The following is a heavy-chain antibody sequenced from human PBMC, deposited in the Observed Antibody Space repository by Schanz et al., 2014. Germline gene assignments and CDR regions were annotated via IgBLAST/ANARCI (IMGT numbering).Heavy chain of an antibody. D-gene: IGHD1-26*01. CDR1: GFTFSSYN. CDR2: ISSHNNYI. J-gene: IGHJ4*02. CDR3: ARDRRSGNYFDQ. V-gene: IGHV3-21*04. Sequence: EVQLVESGGGLVKPGGSLRLSCAASGFTFSSYNINWVRQAPGKGLEWVSSISSHNNYIYYADSVKGRFTISRDNARNSLYLQMNSLRAEDTAVYYCARDRRSGNYFDQWGQGTLVTVSS.